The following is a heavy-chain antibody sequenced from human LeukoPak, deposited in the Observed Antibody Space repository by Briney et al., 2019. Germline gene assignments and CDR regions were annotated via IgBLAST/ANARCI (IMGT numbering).Heavy chain of an antibody. V-gene: IGHV3-21*01. CDR3: TRDGGYCSSTSCYAYFDY. CDR1: GFTFSSYS. J-gene: IGHJ4*02. Sequence: PGGSLRLSCAASGFTFSSYSMNWVRRARGKGREWVSSISSSSSYIYYADSVKGRFTISRDNAKNSLYLQMNSLRAEDTAVYYCTRDGGYCSSTSCYAYFDYWGQGTLVTVSS. CDR2: ISSSSSYI. D-gene: IGHD2-2*01.